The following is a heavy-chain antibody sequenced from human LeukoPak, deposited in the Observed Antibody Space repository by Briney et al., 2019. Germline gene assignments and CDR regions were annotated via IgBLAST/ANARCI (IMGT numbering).Heavy chain of an antibody. V-gene: IGHV6-1*01. CDR2: TYYRSKWYN. CDR3: ARAVAGRLDY. CDR1: GDSVSSNSVA. J-gene: IGHJ4*02. Sequence: SQTLSLTCGIPGDSVSSNSVAWTWIRQYPSRGLEWLGRTYYRSKWYNDYAVSVKSRITINADTSKNQFSLQLNSVTPEDTAVYYCARAVAGRLDYWGQGTLVTVSS. D-gene: IGHD6-19*01.